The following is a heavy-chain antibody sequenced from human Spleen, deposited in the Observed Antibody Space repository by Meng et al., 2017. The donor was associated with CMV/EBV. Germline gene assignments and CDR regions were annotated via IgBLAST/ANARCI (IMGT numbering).Heavy chain of an antibody. CDR3: AKTTAAARIYYFDY. Sequence: GESLKISCAASGFTFSSYAMSWVRQAPGKGLEWVSAISGSGGSTYYADSVKGRFTISRDNSKNTLYLQMNSLRAEDTAMYYCAKTTAAARIYYFDYWGQGTLVTVSS. V-gene: IGHV3-23*01. CDR1: GFTFSSYA. D-gene: IGHD6-13*01. J-gene: IGHJ4*02. CDR2: ISGSGGST.